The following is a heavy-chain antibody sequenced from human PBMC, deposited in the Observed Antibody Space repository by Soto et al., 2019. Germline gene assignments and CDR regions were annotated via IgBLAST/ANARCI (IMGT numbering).Heavy chain of an antibody. V-gene: IGHV1-69*08. CDR1: GGTFSSYT. CDR3: ARESCSGGSCFSVYMIGYYYYGMDV. D-gene: IGHD2-15*01. J-gene: IGHJ6*02. Sequence: QVQLVQSGAEVKKPGSSVKVSCKASGGTFSSYTISWVRQAPGQGLEWMGRIIPILGIANYAQKFQGRVTITADKSTSTAYMELSSLRSEDTAVYYCARESCSGGSCFSVYMIGYYYYGMDVWGQGTTVTVSS. CDR2: IIPILGIA.